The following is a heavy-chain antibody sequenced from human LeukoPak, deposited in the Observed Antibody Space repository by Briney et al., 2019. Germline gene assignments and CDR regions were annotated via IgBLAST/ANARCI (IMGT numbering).Heavy chain of an antibody. CDR1: GYSISSGYY. V-gene: IGHV4-38-2*02. CDR2: IYHSGST. D-gene: IGHD1-26*01. J-gene: IGHJ4*02. CDR3: ARHRFTGWVDY. Sequence: SETLSLTCTVSGYSISSGYYWGWIRQPPGKGLEWIGSIYHSGSTYYNPSLKSRVTISVDTSKNQFSLKLSSVTAADTAVYYCARHRFTGWVDYWGQGTLVTVSS.